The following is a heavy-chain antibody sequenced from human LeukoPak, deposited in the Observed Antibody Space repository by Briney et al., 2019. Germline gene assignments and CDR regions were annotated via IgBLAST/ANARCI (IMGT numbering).Heavy chain of an antibody. CDR1: GGSISSYY. CDR2: IYYRGST. V-gene: IGHV4-59*01. J-gene: IGHJ4*02. Sequence: SETLSLTCTVSGGSISSYYWGWIRQPPGKGLEWIGYIYYRGSTNYNPSLKSRVTISVDTSKNQFSLKLSSVTAADTAVYYCASSPYYDFWSGYLPPFDYWGQGTLVTVSS. CDR3: ASSPYYDFWSGYLPPFDY. D-gene: IGHD3-3*01.